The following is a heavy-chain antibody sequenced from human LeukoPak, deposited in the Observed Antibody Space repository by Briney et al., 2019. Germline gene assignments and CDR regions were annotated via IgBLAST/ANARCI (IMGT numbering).Heavy chain of an antibody. J-gene: IGHJ4*02. CDR2: IYYSGST. V-gene: IGHV4-30-4*01. CDR3: ARDQGRGVILGY. CDR1: GGSISSGDYY. D-gene: IGHD3-10*01. Sequence: PSQTLSLTCTVSGGSISSGDYYWSWIRQPPGKGLEWIGYIYYSGSTYYNPSLKSRVTISVDTSKNQFSLKLSSVTAADTAVYYCARDQGRGVILGYWGQGTLVTVSS.